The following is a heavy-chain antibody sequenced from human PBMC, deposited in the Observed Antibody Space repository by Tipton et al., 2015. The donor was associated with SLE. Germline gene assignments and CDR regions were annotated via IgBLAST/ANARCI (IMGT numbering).Heavy chain of an antibody. J-gene: IGHJ3*01. CDR3: AIVVVISGSEVFDL. Sequence: SLRLSCEGSGFTFSSYSMNWVRQAPGKGLEWVSFISGGSSYVYNADSVKGRFTISRDNAKNSLFLQMNSLRAEDTAVYYCAIVVVISGSEVFDLCGQWTLVTVSS. D-gene: IGHD2-21*01. CDR2: ISGGSSYV. V-gene: IGHV3-21*06. CDR1: GFTFSSYS.